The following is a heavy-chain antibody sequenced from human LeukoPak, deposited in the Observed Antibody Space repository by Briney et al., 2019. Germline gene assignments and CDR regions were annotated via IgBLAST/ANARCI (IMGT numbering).Heavy chain of an antibody. D-gene: IGHD1-26*01. CDR1: GGSISSSSYY. J-gene: IGHJ4*02. CDR2: IYYSGST. V-gene: IGHV4-61*05. CDR3: ASGATHFDY. Sequence: PSETLSLTCTVSGGSISSSSYYWGWIRQPPGKGLEWIGYIYYSGSTNYNPSLKSRVTISVDTSKNQFSLKLSSVTAADTAVYYCASGATHFDYWGQGTLVTVSS.